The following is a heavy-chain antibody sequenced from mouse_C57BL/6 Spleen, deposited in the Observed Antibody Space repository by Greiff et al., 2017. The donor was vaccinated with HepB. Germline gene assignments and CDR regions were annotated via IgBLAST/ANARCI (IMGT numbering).Heavy chain of an antibody. Sequence: QVQLQQPGAELVKPGASVKMSCKASGYTFTSYWITWVKQRPGQGLEWIGDIYPGSGSTNYNEKFKSKATLTVDTSSSTAYMQLSSLTFEDSAVYYCARGDSSDSMDYWGQGTSVTVSS. V-gene: IGHV1-55*01. J-gene: IGHJ4*01. D-gene: IGHD3-2*02. CDR3: ARGDSSDSMDY. CDR2: IYPGSGST. CDR1: GYTFTSYW.